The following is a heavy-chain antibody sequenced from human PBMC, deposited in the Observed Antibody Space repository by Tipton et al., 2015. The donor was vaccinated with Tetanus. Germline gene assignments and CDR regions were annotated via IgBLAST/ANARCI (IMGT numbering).Heavy chain of an antibody. Sequence: SLRLSCAASELSFSSYAMTWVRQAPGKGLEWVSAIGGDGDGIQYADSVKGRFTISRDNSKNTVYLQMNSLRAEDTAIYYCAKLKSRGDSSAIEHWGQGSLVTVSS. CDR1: ELSFSSYA. D-gene: IGHD2-21*02. V-gene: IGHV3-23*01. CDR3: AKLKSRGDSSAIEH. CDR2: IGGDGDGI. J-gene: IGHJ4*02.